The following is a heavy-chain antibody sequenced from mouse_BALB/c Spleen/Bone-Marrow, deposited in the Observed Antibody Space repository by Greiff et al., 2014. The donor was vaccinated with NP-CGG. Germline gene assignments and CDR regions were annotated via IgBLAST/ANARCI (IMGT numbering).Heavy chain of an antibody. D-gene: IGHD1-1*01. V-gene: IGHV5-6-3*01. CDR1: GFTFSSYG. CDR3: ARERYYGNGRIFEY. Sequence: VQLQQSGGGLVQPGGSLKLSCAASGFTFSSYGMSWVRQTPDKRLELVATINSNGGSTYYPDSVKGRFTISRDNAKNTLYLQMNSLKSEDTAMYYCARERYYGNGRIFEYWGQGTTLTVSS. J-gene: IGHJ2*01. CDR2: INSNGGST.